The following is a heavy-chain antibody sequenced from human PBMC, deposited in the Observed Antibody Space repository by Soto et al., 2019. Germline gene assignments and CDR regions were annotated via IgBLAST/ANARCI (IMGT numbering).Heavy chain of an antibody. V-gene: IGHV1-69*04. CDR1: GGTFSSYT. J-gene: IGHJ5*02. Sequence: ASVKVSCKASGGTFSSYTISWVRQAPGQGLEWMGRIIPILGIANYAQKFQGRVTITADKSTSTAYMELSSLRSEDTAVYYCARDNTGSVPKWLSFLGWFDPWGQGTLVTVSS. D-gene: IGHD3-16*02. CDR2: IIPILGIA. CDR3: ARDNTGSVPKWLSFLGWFDP.